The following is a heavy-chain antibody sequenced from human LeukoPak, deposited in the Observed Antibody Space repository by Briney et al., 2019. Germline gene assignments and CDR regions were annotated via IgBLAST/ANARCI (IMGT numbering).Heavy chain of an antibody. Sequence: SETLSLTCTVSGGSISSFYWSWIRQPAGKGLEWIGRIYTSGSTNYNPSLKSRVTMSVDTSKNQFSLKLSSVSAADTAVYYCARDTNNYYGSGSYHWFDPWGQGTLVTVSS. V-gene: IGHV4-4*07. CDR2: IYTSGST. J-gene: IGHJ5*02. CDR1: GGSISSFY. CDR3: ARDTNNYYGSGSYHWFDP. D-gene: IGHD3-10*01.